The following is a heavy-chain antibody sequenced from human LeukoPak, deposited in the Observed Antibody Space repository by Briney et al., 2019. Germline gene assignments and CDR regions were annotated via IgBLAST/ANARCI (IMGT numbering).Heavy chain of an antibody. Sequence: PGGSLRLSCAASGFTFSSYGMHWVRQAPGKGLEWVAVISYDGSNKYYADSVKGRFTISRDNSKNTLYLQMNSLIAEDTAVYYRGKYGKDYDILTGYQQPYYFDYWGQGTLVTGSS. CDR1: GFTFSSYG. V-gene: IGHV3-30*18. D-gene: IGHD3-9*01. J-gene: IGHJ4*02. CDR2: ISYDGSNK. CDR3: GKYGKDYDILTGYQQPYYFDY.